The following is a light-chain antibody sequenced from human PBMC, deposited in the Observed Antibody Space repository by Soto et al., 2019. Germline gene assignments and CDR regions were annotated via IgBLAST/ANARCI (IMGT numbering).Light chain of an antibody. CDR3: HHYNTWPYT. CDR1: QSVNIN. CDR2: AAS. V-gene: IGKV3-15*01. Sequence: EIVMTQSPATLSLSPGERATLSCRASQSVNINLAWYQQRPGQAPRVLIYAASTRATGIPDRFSGSGSGTEFTLTISSLQPEDFAVHYCHHYNTWPYTFGQGTKVERK. J-gene: IGKJ2*01.